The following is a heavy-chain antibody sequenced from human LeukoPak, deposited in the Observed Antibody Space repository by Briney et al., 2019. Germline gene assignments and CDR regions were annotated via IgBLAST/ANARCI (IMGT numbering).Heavy chain of an antibody. CDR1: GFTFSSHA. CDR3: AKGSTGILD. D-gene: IGHD5/OR15-5a*01. J-gene: IGHJ4*02. Sequence: PGGSLRLSCVASGFTFSSHAMSWVRQAPGKGLEWVSAVRNSDGSTYYADSVKGRFTLSKDNSQNTLYLQMNSLRAEDTAVYYCAKGSTGILDWGQGTLVTVSS. V-gene: IGHV3-23*01. CDR2: VRNSDGST.